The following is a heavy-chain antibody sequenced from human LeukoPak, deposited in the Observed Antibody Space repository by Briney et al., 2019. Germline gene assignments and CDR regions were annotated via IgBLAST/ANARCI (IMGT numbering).Heavy chain of an antibody. D-gene: IGHD3-10*01. CDR2: IIPNFGTA. V-gene: IGHV1-69*01. CDR3: ARLPYYYGSGSPWANYYYYMDV. CDR1: GGTFSSYA. Sequence: SVKVSCKASGGTFSSYAISWVRQAPGQGLEWMGGIIPNFGTANYAQKFQGRVTITADESTSTAYMELSNLRSEDTAVYYCARLPYYYGSGSPWANYYYYMDVWGKGTTVTVPS. J-gene: IGHJ6*03.